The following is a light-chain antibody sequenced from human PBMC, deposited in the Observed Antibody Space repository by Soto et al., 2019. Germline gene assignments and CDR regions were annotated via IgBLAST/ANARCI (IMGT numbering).Light chain of an antibody. CDR1: YNDVGGYNY. J-gene: IGLJ1*01. V-gene: IGLV2-11*01. CDR3: CSFAGTYIDV. Sequence: QSALTQPRSVSGSPGQSVTLSCTGTYNDVGGYNYVSWYQQHPGKAPKLMIYDVTKRPSGVPDRFSGSKSGSTASLTISGLLAEDEADYYCCSFAGTYIDVFGTGTKLTVL. CDR2: DVT.